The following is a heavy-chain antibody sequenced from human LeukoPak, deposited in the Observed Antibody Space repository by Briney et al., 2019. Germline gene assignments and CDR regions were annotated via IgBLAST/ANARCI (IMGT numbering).Heavy chain of an antibody. J-gene: IGHJ4*02. CDR3: ARLFGVMRDFDY. CDR2: IYYSGST. Sequence: PSQTLYLTCTVSGGSISSGNYYWSWIRQPPGRGLEWIGYIYYSGSTYYNPSLKSRVTISADTSENQLSLKVSSVTAADTAVYYCARLFGVMRDFDYWGQGTLVTVSS. D-gene: IGHD3-3*01. CDR1: GGSISSGNYY. V-gene: IGHV4-30-4*08.